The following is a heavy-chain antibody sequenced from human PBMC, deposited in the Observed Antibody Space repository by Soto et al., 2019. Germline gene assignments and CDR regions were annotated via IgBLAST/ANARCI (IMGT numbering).Heavy chain of an antibody. Sequence: QVQLVESGGGVVQPGRSLRLSCVGSGFSFSNFGMHWVRQAPGKGLEWVARIWYDGRNEHYADSVKGRFTISRDNSKNTLYLEMNSLTREDTAVYFCARDSWDLLGYYQHWGQGTLISVSS. D-gene: IGHD1-26*01. CDR3: ARDSWDLLGYYQH. J-gene: IGHJ1*01. CDR1: GFSFSNFG. V-gene: IGHV3-33*01. CDR2: IWYDGRNE.